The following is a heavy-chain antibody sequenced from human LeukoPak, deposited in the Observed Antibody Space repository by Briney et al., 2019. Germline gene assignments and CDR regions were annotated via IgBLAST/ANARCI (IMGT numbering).Heavy chain of an antibody. CDR1: GGSFSGYY. J-gene: IGHJ5*02. Sequence: ASETLSLTCAVYGGSFSGYYWSWIRQPPGKGLEWIGEINHSGSTNYNPSLKSRVTISVDTSKNQFSLKLSSVTAADTAVYYCARECVIAAAYGWFDPWRQGTLVTVSS. V-gene: IGHV4-34*01. CDR3: ARECVIAAAYGWFDP. D-gene: IGHD6-13*01. CDR2: INHSGST.